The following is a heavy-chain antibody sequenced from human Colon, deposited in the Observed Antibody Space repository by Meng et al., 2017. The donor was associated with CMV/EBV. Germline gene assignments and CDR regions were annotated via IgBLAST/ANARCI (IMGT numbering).Heavy chain of an antibody. D-gene: IGHD5-18*01. J-gene: IGHJ4*02. CDR3: ARINTAGGFDY. Sequence: GSLRLSCTVSGDSISGYFWSWIRQPPGKGLEWIGYVYYSGTTNYNPSLKSRLTISLDTSKNQFSLKLNSVTAADTAVYYCARINTAGGFDYWGQGTLVTVSS. V-gene: IGHV4-59*01. CDR2: VYYSGTT. CDR1: GDSISGYF.